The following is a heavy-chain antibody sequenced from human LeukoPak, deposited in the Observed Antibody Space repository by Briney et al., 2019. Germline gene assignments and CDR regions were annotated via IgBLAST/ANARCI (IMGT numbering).Heavy chain of an antibody. CDR2: ISSSGSTI. CDR1: GFTFSSYE. D-gene: IGHD4/OR15-4a*01. V-gene: IGHV3-48*03. CDR3: ARLSTDYYYMDV. Sequence: GGSLRLSCAASGFTFSSYEMNWVRQAPGKGLEWVSYISSSGSTIYYADSVKGRFIISRDNAKNSLYLQFNSLRAEDTAVYYCARLSTDYYYMDVWGKGTTVTISS. J-gene: IGHJ6*03.